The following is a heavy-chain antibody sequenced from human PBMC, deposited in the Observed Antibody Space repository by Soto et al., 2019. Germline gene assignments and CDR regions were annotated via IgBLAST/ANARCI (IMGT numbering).Heavy chain of an antibody. D-gene: IGHD6-19*01. CDR1: GYTFTNYG. J-gene: IGHJ4*02. V-gene: IGHV1-18*01. CDR3: ASKVSSSGWYYFDY. CDR2: ISAYNGNT. Sequence: GASVKVSCKASGYTFTNYGISCVLQSPLQWLEWMGWISAYNGNTNYAQKLQGRVTMTTDTSTSTAYMELRSLRSDDTAVYYCASKVSSSGWYYFDYWGQGTPVTVS.